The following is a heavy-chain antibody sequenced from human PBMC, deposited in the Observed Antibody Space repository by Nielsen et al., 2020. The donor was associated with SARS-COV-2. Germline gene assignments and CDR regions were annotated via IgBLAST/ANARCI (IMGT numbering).Heavy chain of an antibody. CDR3: AGEPRGYYYDTSGVNGEYFFGMDV. CDR2: MSYSGST. CDR1: GGSISSSSYY. V-gene: IGHV4-61*05. Sequence: SETLSPTCTVSGGSISSSSYYWGWIRQPPGKGLEWIGSMSYSGSTNYNPSLKSRVTISLDTSKNQFSLRLSSATAADTAVYYCAGEPRGYYYDTSGVNGEYFFGMDVWGQGTTVTVSS. J-gene: IGHJ6*02. D-gene: IGHD3-22*01.